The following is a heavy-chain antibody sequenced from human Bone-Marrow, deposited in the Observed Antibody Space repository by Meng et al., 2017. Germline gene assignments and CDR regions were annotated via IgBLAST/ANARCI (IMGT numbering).Heavy chain of an antibody. J-gene: IGHJ4*02. D-gene: IGHD6-19*01. CDR1: GFTFSSHW. Sequence: GESLKISCAASGFTFSSHWMSWVRQAPGKGLEWVSNIKQDGSEKYYVDSVKGRFTISRDNAKNSLYLQMNSPRAEDTAVYYCARVKGSGWYRTFDYWGQGTLVTVSS. V-gene: IGHV3-7*01. CDR2: IKQDGSEK. CDR3: ARVKGSGWYRTFDY.